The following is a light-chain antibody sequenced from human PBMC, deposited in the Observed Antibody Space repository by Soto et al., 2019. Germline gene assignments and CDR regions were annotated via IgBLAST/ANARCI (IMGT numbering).Light chain of an antibody. CDR1: QALSNY. V-gene: IGKV1-9*01. Sequence: DIQLTQSPSVLSASVGDTVTITCRASQALSNYLAWYPQKPGKAPDLLLYSASTLQSGVPSRFSGSGSETEFSLTIRALQPEDFATYYCQQLSRYPLTFGGGTKVDIK. CDR2: SAS. CDR3: QQLSRYPLT. J-gene: IGKJ4*01.